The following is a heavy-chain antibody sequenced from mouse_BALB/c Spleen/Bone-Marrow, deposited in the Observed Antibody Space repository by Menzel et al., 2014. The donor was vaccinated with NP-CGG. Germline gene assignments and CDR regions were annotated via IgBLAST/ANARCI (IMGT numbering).Heavy chain of an antibody. CDR1: GFTFSSYA. J-gene: IGHJ2*01. D-gene: IGHD1-1*01. CDR3: ARFITSLVYFDY. Sequence: EVHLVESGGGLVKPGGSLKLSCAASGFTFSSYAMSWVRQTLEKRLEWVATISSGGSYTYYPDSVKGRFTISRDNAKNTLYLQMSSLRSEDTAMYYCARFITSLVYFDYWGQGTTLTVSS. CDR2: ISSGGSYT. V-gene: IGHV5-9-3*01.